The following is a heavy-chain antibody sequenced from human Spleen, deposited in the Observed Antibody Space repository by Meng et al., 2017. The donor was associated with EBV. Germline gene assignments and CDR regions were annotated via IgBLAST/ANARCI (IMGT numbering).Heavy chain of an antibody. D-gene: IGHD4-11*01. CDR3: AGGPTTMAHDFDY. V-gene: IGHV4-34*01. CDR1: GGSFSDYY. CDR2: INHSGGT. Sequence: QGQLEQLGSGLIKPSDTQSLTCAVSGGSFSDYYWSWIRQPPGKGLEWMGEINHSGGTNSNPSRESRASISVDTSQINLALMQSSVTAADSAVEYCAGGPTTMAHDFDYWGQGTLVTVSS. J-gene: IGHJ4*02.